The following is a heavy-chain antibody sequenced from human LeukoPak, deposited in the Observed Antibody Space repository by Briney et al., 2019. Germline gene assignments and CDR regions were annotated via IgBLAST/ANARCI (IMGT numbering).Heavy chain of an antibody. J-gene: IGHJ4*02. D-gene: IGHD6-19*01. CDR2: ISGSGGST. Sequence: GGSLRLSCAASGFTFSSYAMSWVRQAPGKGLEWVSAISGSGGSTYYADSVKGRFTISRDNSKNTLYLQMNSLRAEDTAVYYCAKDRLVGSSGRYCFDYWGQGTLVTVSS. V-gene: IGHV3-23*01. CDR1: GFTFSSYA. CDR3: AKDRLVGSSGRYCFDY.